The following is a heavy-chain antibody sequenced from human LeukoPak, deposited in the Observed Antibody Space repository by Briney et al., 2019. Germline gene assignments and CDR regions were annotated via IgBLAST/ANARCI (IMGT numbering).Heavy chain of an antibody. Sequence: SSETLSLTCTVSGGSISSYYWSWIRQPPGKGLEWIGEINHSGSTNYNPSLKSRVTISVDTSKNQFSLKLSSVTAADTAVYYCARVGCSSTSCYSASPLYYYYMDVWGKGTTVTVSS. CDR2: INHSGST. V-gene: IGHV4-34*01. J-gene: IGHJ6*03. CDR1: GGSISSYY. CDR3: ARVGCSSTSCYSASPLYYYYMDV. D-gene: IGHD2-2*01.